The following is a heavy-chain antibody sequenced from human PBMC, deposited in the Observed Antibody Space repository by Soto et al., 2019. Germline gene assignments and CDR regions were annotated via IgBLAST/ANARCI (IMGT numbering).Heavy chain of an antibody. V-gene: IGHV1-46*01. CDR2: INPSGGST. CDR1: GYTFTSYY. D-gene: IGHD2-2*01. J-gene: IGHJ6*02. Sequence: GASVKVSWKASGYTFTSYYMHWVRQAPGQGLEWMGIINPSGGSTSYAQKFQGRVTMTRDTSTSTVYMELSSLRSEDTAVYYCASAMATYYYGMDVWGQGTTVTVSS. CDR3: ASAMATYYYGMDV.